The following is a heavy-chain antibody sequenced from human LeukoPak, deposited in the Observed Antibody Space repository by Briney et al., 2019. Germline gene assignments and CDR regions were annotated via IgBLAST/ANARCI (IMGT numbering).Heavy chain of an antibody. V-gene: IGHV1-2*02. CDR1: GYTFTDYF. Sequence: ASVKLSCKASGYTFTDYFLHWVRQAPGQGLEWMGWINPNSGDTNCAQSFQGRVTLTRDTSFSTAYMELSRLTSDDTAVYYCARTLRGANDYWGQGTLVTVSS. CDR3: ARTLRGANDY. D-gene: IGHD3-10*01. CDR2: INPNSGDT. J-gene: IGHJ4*02.